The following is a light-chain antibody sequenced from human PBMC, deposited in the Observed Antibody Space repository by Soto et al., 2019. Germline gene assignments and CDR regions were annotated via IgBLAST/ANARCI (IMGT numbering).Light chain of an antibody. CDR2: DAS. V-gene: IGKV1-9*01. J-gene: IGKJ4*01. CDR1: QNFSNF. CDR3: QQLYSFPLT. Sequence: DIPLTQSPSFLSASLGDRATITCRASQNFSNFLAWYQQKPGKAPNLLMYDASTLQSGVPSRFSGRGSGTEFTLTISSLQPEDFATYYCQQLYSFPLTFGGGTKVDIK.